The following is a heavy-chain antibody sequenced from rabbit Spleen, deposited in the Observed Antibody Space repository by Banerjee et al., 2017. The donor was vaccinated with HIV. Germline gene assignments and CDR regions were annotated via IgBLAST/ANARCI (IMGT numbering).Heavy chain of an antibody. J-gene: IGHJ4*01. V-gene: IGHV1S40*01. CDR2: IRAGNIGDT. Sequence: QSLEESGGDLVKPGASLALTCKASGFDLSNTYYMCWVRQALGKGLEWIACIRAGNIGDTYYASWVNGRFSISKTSSTTVTLQMTSLSAADTATYFCARDADTDHRIDYFKLWGPGTLVTVS. CDR1: GFDLSNTYY. D-gene: IGHD1-1*01. CDR3: ARDADTDHRIDYFKL.